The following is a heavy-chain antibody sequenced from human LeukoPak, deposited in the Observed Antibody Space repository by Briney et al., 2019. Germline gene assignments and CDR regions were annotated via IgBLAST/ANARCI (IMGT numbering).Heavy chain of an antibody. D-gene: IGHD2-15*01. Sequence: GASVKVSCKASGYTFTSYDINWVRQATGQGLEWMGWMNPNSGNTGYAQKFQGRVTMTRNTSISTAFMELSSLRSEDTAVYYCAKDRGGGGPGKDYFDCWGQGILVTVSS. V-gene: IGHV1-8*01. CDR1: GYTFTSYD. CDR2: MNPNSGNT. J-gene: IGHJ4*02. CDR3: AKDRGGGGPGKDYFDC.